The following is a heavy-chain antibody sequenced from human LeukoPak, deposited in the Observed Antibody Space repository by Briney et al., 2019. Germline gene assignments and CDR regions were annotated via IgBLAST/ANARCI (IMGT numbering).Heavy chain of an antibody. V-gene: IGHV4-39*07. CDR3: ARDRPSALTSP. D-gene: IGHD6-6*01. CDR2: IYYSGST. CDR1: GGSISSSSYY. Sequence: PSETLSLTCTVSGGSISSSSYYWGWIRQPPGKGLEWIGSIYYSGSTYYNPSLKSRVTISVDTSKNQFSLKLSSVTAADTAVYYCARDRPSALTSPWGQGTLVTVSS. J-gene: IGHJ1*01.